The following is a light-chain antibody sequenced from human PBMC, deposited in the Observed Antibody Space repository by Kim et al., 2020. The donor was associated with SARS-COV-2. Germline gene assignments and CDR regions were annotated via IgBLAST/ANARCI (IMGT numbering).Light chain of an antibody. Sequence: DIQMTQSPSSLSASVGDRVTITCRASRDIRNDLSWFQQKPEKAPKRLISVASTLQSGVPSRFSGSGSETEFTLTISSLQPEDFATYYCLQYYAFPRTLGQGTKLEI. CDR3: LQYYAFPRT. CDR2: VAS. CDR1: RDIRND. J-gene: IGKJ2*01. V-gene: IGKV1-17*01.